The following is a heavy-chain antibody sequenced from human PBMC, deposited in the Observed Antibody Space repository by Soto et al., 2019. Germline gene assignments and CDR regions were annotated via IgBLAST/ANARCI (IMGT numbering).Heavy chain of an antibody. CDR2: IRGFSPYT. Sequence: LRLSCTASGFTFRTYTMNWVRQAPGKGLECVSGIRGFSPYTFYAESVKGRFTISRDNAKNSLYLQMNSLRAEDTAVYYCARDRGYDAHDYYYNAMDVWGQGTTVTVSS. CDR3: ARDRGYDAHDYYYNAMDV. CDR1: GFTFRTYT. J-gene: IGHJ6*02. D-gene: IGHD2-15*01. V-gene: IGHV3-21*01.